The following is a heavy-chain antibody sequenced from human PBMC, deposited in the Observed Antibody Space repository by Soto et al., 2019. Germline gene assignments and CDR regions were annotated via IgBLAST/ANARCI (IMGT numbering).Heavy chain of an antibody. CDR1: GGTFSSYA. CDR3: ARDNDRLQLGGNYYYIMDV. CDR2: IIPLFRTP. J-gene: IGHJ6*02. V-gene: IGHV1-69*12. Sequence: QVQLVQSGAEVKEPGSSVKVSCKASGGTFSSYAISWVRQAPEQGLEWMGGIIPLFRTPDYAQKFQGRVTITADEPTSTAYMELSSLRFDDTAVYYCARDNDRLQLGGNYYYIMDVWGQGTTITVSS. D-gene: IGHD4-4*01.